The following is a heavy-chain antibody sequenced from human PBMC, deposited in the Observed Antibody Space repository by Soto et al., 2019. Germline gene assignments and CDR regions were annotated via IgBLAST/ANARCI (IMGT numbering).Heavy chain of an antibody. J-gene: IGHJ4*02. Sequence: EVQLVESGGVLVKPGGSLRLSCAASGFTFSSYSMNWVRQAPGKGLEWVSSISSSSSYIYYADSVKGRFTISRDNAKNSLYLQMNSLRAEDTAVYYCARGRYSSSWRTGVGYWGQGTLVTVSS. CDR1: GFTFSSYS. D-gene: IGHD6-13*01. CDR2: ISSSSSYI. V-gene: IGHV3-21*01. CDR3: ARGRYSSSWRTGVGY.